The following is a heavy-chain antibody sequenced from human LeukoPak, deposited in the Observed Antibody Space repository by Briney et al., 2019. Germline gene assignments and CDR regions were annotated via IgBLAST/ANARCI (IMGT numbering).Heavy chain of an antibody. Sequence: SETLSLTCTVSGGSISSYYWSWIRQPAGKGLEWIGRIYTSGSTNYNPSLKSRVTMSVDTSKNQFSLKLSSVTAADTAVYYCASRGRSDFWSGYFPPFDYWGQGTLVTVSS. D-gene: IGHD3-3*01. J-gene: IGHJ4*02. V-gene: IGHV4-4*07. CDR3: ASRGRSDFWSGYFPPFDY. CDR2: IYTSGST. CDR1: GGSISSYY.